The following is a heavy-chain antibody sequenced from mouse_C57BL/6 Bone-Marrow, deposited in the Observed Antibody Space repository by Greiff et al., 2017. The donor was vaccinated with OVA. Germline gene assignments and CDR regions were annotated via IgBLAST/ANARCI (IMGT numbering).Heavy chain of an antibody. CDR2: IDPENGDT. Sequence: VQLQQSGAELVRPGASVKLSCTASGFNIKDDYMHWVKQRPEQGLEWIGRIDPENGDTEYASKFQGKATITADTYSNTAYLQLSSLTSEDTAVYYCTTRYYGSSCYFDVWGTGTTVTVSS. CDR3: TTRYYGSSCYFDV. D-gene: IGHD1-1*01. CDR1: GFNIKDDY. V-gene: IGHV14-4*01. J-gene: IGHJ1*03.